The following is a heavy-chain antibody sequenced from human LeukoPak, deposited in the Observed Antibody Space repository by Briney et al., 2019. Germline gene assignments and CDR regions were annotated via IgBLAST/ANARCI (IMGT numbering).Heavy chain of an antibody. CDR1: GFTFSSYA. Sequence: GGSLRLSCAASGFTFSSYAMSWVRQAPWKGLVWVSRINTDGGSTDYADSVKGRFTISRDNAKNTLYLQMNSLRAEDTAVYYCARVRAGYFFDSWGQGTLVTVSS. CDR2: INTDGGST. J-gene: IGHJ4*02. D-gene: IGHD2-2*03. CDR3: ARVRAGYFFDS. V-gene: IGHV3-74*01.